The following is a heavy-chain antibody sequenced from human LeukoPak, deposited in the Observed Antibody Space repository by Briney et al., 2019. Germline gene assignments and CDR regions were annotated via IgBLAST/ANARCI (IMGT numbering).Heavy chain of an antibody. J-gene: IGHJ5*02. D-gene: IGHD3-9*01. Sequence: RGSLRLSCAASGFTFSSYAMSWVRQAPGKGLEWVSAISGSGGSTYYADSVEGRFTISRDNSKNTLYLQMNSLRAEDTAVYYCAKDKAYYDISKPFDPWGQGTLVTVSS. CDR2: ISGSGGST. CDR1: GFTFSSYA. V-gene: IGHV3-23*01. CDR3: AKDKAYYDISKPFDP.